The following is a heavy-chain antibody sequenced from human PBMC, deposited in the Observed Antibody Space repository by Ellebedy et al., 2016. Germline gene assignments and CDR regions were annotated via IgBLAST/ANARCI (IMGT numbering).Heavy chain of an antibody. V-gene: IGHV3-7*01. Sequence: GESLKISCAASGFTLSSYSMNWVRQAPGKGLEWVANIKQDGSEKYYVDSVKGRFTISRDDAKNSLYLQMNSLRDEDTAVYYCARDVYTETRGWGYWGRGTLVTVSS. CDR2: IKQDGSEK. D-gene: IGHD4-11*01. CDR1: GFTLSSYS. J-gene: IGHJ4*02. CDR3: ARDVYTETRGWGY.